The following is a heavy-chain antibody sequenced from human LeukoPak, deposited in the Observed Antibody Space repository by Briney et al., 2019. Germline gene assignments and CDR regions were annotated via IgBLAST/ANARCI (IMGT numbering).Heavy chain of an antibody. D-gene: IGHD3-9*01. V-gene: IGHV3-30*04. CDR3: AREVHSLHYDILTGPFDY. CDR1: GFTFSSYA. Sequence: GGSLRLSCAASGFTFSSYAMHWVRQAPGKGLEWVAVISYDGSNKYYADSVKGRFTISRDNSKNTLYLQMNSLRAEDTAVYYCAREVHSLHYDILTGPFDYWGQGTLVTVSS. J-gene: IGHJ4*02. CDR2: ISYDGSNK.